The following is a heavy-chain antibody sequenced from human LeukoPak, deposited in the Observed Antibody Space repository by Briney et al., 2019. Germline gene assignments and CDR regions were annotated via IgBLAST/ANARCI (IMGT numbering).Heavy chain of an antibody. J-gene: IGHJ4*02. Sequence: GGSLRLSCAASGFTFSSYVMSWVRQAPGKGLEWVSTISGIGGSTYYADSVKGRFTISRDNPKNTLSLQMNSLRAEDTAVYYCAKGSAYADFWGQGTLVTVSS. V-gene: IGHV3-23*01. CDR3: AKGSAYADF. CDR2: ISGIGGST. CDR1: GFTFSSYV. D-gene: IGHD3-3*01.